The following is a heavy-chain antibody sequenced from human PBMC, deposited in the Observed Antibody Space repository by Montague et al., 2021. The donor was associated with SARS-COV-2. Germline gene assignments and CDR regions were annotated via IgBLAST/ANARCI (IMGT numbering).Heavy chain of an antibody. CDR2: IDDYADK. J-gene: IGHJ5*02. CDR3: AHRHPLPPNYYGSGSYYGRVNWFDP. Sequence: PALVKPTQTLTLTCTFSGFSVSSNGAGVGWIRQAPGKALEWLALIDDYADKRYSLSLKSRLTITEDTSKNQVVLTMTDMDPVDTATYYCAHRHPLPPNYYGSGSYYGRVNWFDPWGQGTLVTVSS. V-gene: IGHV2-5*01. D-gene: IGHD3-10*01. CDR1: GFSVSSNGAG.